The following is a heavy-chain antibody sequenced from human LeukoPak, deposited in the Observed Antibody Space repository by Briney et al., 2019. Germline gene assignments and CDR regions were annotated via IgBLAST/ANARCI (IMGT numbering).Heavy chain of an antibody. CDR2: IYYSGST. CDR1: GGSISSYY. J-gene: IGHJ5*02. Sequence: SETLSLTCTVSGGSISSYYWSWIRQPPGKGLEWIGYIYYSGSTNYNPSLKSRVTISVDTSKNQFSLRLSSVTAADTAVYYCARARRGCSYGWTVDPWGQGTLVTVSS. D-gene: IGHD5-18*01. CDR3: ARARRGCSYGWTVDP. V-gene: IGHV4-59*01.